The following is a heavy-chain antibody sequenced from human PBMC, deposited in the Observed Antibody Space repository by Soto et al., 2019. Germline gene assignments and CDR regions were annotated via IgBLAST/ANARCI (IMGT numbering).Heavy chain of an antibody. CDR2: IKQDGSEK. D-gene: IGHD6-13*01. V-gene: IGHV3-7*01. CDR3: ARDRGIAAAGYFQH. J-gene: IGHJ1*01. CDR1: GFTFSSYW. Sequence: GGSLRLSCAASGFTFSSYWMSWVRQAPGKGLEWVANIKQDGSEKYYVDSVKGRFTISRDNAKNSLYLQMNSLRAEDTAVYYCARDRGIAAAGYFQHWGQGTLVTVSS.